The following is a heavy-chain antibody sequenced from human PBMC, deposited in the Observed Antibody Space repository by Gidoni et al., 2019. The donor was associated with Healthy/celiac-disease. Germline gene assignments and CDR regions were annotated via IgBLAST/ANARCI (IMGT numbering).Heavy chain of an antibody. CDR3: AREPSSRGSSWYMRYYGMDV. Sequence: EVQLVESGGGLVQPGGSLRLSCAASGFTFSSYWMSWVRQAPGKGLEWVANIKQDGSEKYYVDSVKGRFTISRDNAKNSLYLQMNSLRAEDTAVYYCAREPSSRGSSWYMRYYGMDVWGQGTTVTVSS. D-gene: IGHD6-13*01. J-gene: IGHJ6*02. CDR2: IKQDGSEK. CDR1: GFTFSSYW. V-gene: IGHV3-7*01.